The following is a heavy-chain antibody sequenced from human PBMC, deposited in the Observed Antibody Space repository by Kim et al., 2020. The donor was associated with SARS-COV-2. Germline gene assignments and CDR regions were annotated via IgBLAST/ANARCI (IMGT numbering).Heavy chain of an antibody. CDR2: ISSSRSYI. CDR3: ARGGHSSSWYSDY. CDR1: GFTFSSYS. V-gene: IGHV3-21*04. J-gene: IGHJ4*01. D-gene: IGHD6-13*01. Sequence: GGSLRLSCAASGFTFSSYSMNWVRQAPGKGLEWVSSISSSRSYIYYADSVKGRFTISRDNAKNSLYLQMNSLRAEDTAVYYCARGGHSSSWYSDYWGHGTLVTVSS.